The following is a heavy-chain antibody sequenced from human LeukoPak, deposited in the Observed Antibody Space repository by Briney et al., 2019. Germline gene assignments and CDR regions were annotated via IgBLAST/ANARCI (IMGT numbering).Heavy chain of an antibody. CDR3: AADFDY. CDR2: ISGSGSTI. CDR1: GFTFSDYW. V-gene: IGHV3-11*04. Sequence: GGSLRLSCAASGFTFSDYWMHWIRQAPGKGLEWVSHISGSGSTIYYADSVKGRFTISRDNAKNSLYLQMNSLRDEDTAVYYCAADFDYWGQGTLVTVSS. J-gene: IGHJ4*02.